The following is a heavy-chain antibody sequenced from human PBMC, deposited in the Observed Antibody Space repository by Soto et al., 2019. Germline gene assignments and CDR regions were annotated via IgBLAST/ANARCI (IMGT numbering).Heavy chain of an antibody. D-gene: IGHD2-8*02. CDR2: INSDGSST. J-gene: IGHJ4*02. V-gene: IGHV3-74*01. Sequence: GGSMTHSCGASEVSFSSYWMHWVRQAPGKGLVWVSRINSDGSSTSYADSVEGRFSISRDDSKNALYLQMNNLRAEDTALYYCAKATLGTCTSVTCYYFDSWGQGTPVTVSS. CDR1: EVSFSSYW. CDR3: AKATLGTCTSVTCYYFDS.